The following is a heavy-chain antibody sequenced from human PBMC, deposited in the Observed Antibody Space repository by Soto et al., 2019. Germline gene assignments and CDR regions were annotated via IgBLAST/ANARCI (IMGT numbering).Heavy chain of an antibody. CDR2: IYYSGST. D-gene: IGHD2-15*01. CDR1: GGSSSSSSYY. Sequence: SETLSLTCTVSGGSSSSSSYYWGWIRQPPGKGLEWIGSIYYSGSTYYNPSLKSRVTISVDTSKNQFSLKLSSVTAADTAVYYCARTTPSPTRRPQYFDLWGRGTLVTVSS. V-gene: IGHV4-39*01. CDR3: ARTTPSPTRRPQYFDL. J-gene: IGHJ2*01.